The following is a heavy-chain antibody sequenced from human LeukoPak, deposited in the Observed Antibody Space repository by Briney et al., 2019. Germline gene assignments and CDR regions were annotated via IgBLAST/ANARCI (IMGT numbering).Heavy chain of an antibody. J-gene: IGHJ4*02. V-gene: IGHV1-24*01. Sequence: ASVKVSCKVSGYTLTELSMHWVRQAPGKGLEWIGGFDPEDGETIYAQKFQGRVTMTEDTSTDTAYMELSSLRSEDTAVYYCAIISGIAAAGPFDYWGQGTLVTVSS. CDR1: GYTLTELS. CDR3: AIISGIAAAGPFDY. CDR2: FDPEDGET. D-gene: IGHD6-13*01.